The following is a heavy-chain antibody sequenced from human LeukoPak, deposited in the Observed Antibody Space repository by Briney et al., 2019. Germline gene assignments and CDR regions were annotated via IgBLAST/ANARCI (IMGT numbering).Heavy chain of an antibody. CDR2: IRGSDGAT. Sequence: PGGSLRLSCAASGFTFTIYAMSWVRQPPGKGLEWVSTIRGSDGATFYADSVKGRFTISRDNSKDTLYLQMDSLRADDTALFYCARSSIAAAGTGPFDYWGQGTLVTVSS. CDR1: GFTFTIYA. D-gene: IGHD6-13*01. CDR3: ARSSIAAAGTGPFDY. J-gene: IGHJ4*02. V-gene: IGHV3-23*01.